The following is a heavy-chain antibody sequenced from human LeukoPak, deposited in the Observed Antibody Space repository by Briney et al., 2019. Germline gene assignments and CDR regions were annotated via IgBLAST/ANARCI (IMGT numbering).Heavy chain of an antibody. Sequence: PGGSLRLSCAASGFTFSSYAMSWVRQAQGKGLEWVSYISSSGSTVYHADYVEGRFTISRDNAENSLYLQMNSLRVEDTAVYYCARGGEGELFAWPDFWGQGSLVTVSS. CDR3: ARGGEGELFAWPDF. J-gene: IGHJ4*02. V-gene: IGHV3-48*04. D-gene: IGHD1-7*01. CDR2: ISSSGSTV. CDR1: GFTFSSYA.